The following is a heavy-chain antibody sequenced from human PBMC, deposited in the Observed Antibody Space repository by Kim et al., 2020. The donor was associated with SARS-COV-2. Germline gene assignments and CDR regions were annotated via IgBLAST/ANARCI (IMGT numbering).Heavy chain of an antibody. Sequence: SETLSLTCTVSGGSISSYYWSWIRQPPGKGLEWIGYIYYSGSTNYNPSLKSRVTISVDTSKNQFSLKLSSVTAADTAVYYCARGYYYDSSGYYSRGWFDPWGQGTLVTVSS. CDR3: ARGYYYDSSGYYSRGWFDP. D-gene: IGHD3-22*01. V-gene: IGHV4-59*13. CDR2: IYYSGST. CDR1: GGSISSYY. J-gene: IGHJ5*02.